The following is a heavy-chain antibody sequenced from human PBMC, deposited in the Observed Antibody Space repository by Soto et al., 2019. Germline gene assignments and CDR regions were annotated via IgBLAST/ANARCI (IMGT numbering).Heavy chain of an antibody. J-gene: IGHJ6*01. Sequence: SVQVFFKASGGPLSSYAISLVRQAPGQGLEWMGGMIPIFGTANYSQKFQGRVTITAYESTSTAYMGLSSLRSGDTAVYYCARGIDYHDSSGYNSYYYGMDVWGQGTTVTVSS. D-gene: IGHD3-22*01. CDR3: ARGIDYHDSSGYNSYYYGMDV. CDR2: MIPIFGTA. V-gene: IGHV1-69*13. CDR1: GGPLSSYA.